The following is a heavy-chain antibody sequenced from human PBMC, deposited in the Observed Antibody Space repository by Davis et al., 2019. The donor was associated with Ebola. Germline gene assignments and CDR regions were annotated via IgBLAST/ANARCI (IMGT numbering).Heavy chain of an antibody. D-gene: IGHD6-13*01. J-gene: IGHJ5*01. V-gene: IGHV3-23*01. CDR1: GFTFSSYW. CDR2: TSGSGDST. CDR3: ARGGGSSWFAY. Sequence: GGSLRLSCAASGFTFSSYWMSWVRQAPGKGLEWVSATSGSGDSTHHADSVRGRFAISRDNSKNTLYLQMNSLRADDTALYYCARGGGSSWFAYWGQGTLVTVSS.